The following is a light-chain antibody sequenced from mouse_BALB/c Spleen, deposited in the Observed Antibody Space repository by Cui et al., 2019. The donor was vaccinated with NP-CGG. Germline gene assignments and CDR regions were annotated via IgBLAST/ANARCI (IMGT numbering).Light chain of an antibody. CDR2: GTN. CDR1: TGAVITSNY. Sequence: QAVLTQQSALTTSPGETVTLTCRSSTGAVITSNYANWVQEKPDHLFTGLIGGTNNRAPGVPARFSGSLIGDKAVLTITGAQIEDEATYFCALWYSNHWVFGGGTKLTVL. V-gene: IGLV1*01. CDR3: ALWYSNHWV. J-gene: IGLJ1*01.